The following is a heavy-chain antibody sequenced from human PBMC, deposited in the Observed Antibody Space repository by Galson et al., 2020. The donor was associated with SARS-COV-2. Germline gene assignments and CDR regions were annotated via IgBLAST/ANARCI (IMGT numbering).Heavy chain of an antibody. CDR1: GFNFNSHW. CDR3: ARHLLFPAGYADY. CDR2: IYPGDSDT. J-gene: IGHJ4*02. V-gene: IGHV5-51*01. Sequence: GESLKISCKTSGFNFNSHWIGWVRQMPGKGMDWIGIIYPGDSDTRYSPSFQGQVTISADKSTTTVHLQWSSLKASDTAIYYCARHLLFPAGYADYWGQGTLVSVSS. D-gene: IGHD3-9*01.